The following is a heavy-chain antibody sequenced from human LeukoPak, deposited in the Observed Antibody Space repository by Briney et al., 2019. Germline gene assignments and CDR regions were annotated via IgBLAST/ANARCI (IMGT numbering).Heavy chain of an antibody. J-gene: IGHJ4*02. V-gene: IGHV3-23*01. D-gene: IGHD6-19*01. CDR2: ISGNGGGT. CDR3: AKDALEYISGWFGGDYFDY. Sequence: PGGSLRLSCAASGFTFSNYPMGWVRQAPEKGLEWVSIISGNGGGTFYAGSVKGRFTISRDYSKNTLYLQMNSLRAEDTALYYCAKDALEYISGWFGGDYFDYWGQGTLVTVSS. CDR1: GFTFSNYP.